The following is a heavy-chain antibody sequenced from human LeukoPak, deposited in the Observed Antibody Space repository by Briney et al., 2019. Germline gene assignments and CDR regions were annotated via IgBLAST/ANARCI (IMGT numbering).Heavy chain of an antibody. CDR2: INPNRGGT. Sequence: ASVKVSCKASGYTFTDYYMHWVRQAPGQGLEWMGWINPNRGGTNYAQKFQGRVTMTRDTSISTVYMELSRLRSDDTAVYYCARDSEVDTAMPNPNWFDPWGQGTLVTVSS. D-gene: IGHD5-18*01. CDR3: ARDSEVDTAMPNPNWFDP. V-gene: IGHV1-2*02. CDR1: GYTFTDYY. J-gene: IGHJ5*02.